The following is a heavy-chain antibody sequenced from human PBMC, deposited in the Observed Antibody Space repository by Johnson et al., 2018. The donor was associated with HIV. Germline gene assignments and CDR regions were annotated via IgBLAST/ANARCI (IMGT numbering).Heavy chain of an antibody. CDR3: ARGKGAAAGLDAFDI. Sequence: QVQLVESGGGVVQPGRSLRLSCAASGFAFSSYGMHWVRQAPGKGLEWVALITYDGSKKFYEDSVKGRLTISRDSSMNTLYLQINSLRVEDTALYYCARGKGAAAGLDAFDIWGQGSMVTFSS. V-gene: IGHV3-30*03. CDR2: ITYDGSKK. D-gene: IGHD6-13*01. J-gene: IGHJ3*02. CDR1: GFAFSSYG.